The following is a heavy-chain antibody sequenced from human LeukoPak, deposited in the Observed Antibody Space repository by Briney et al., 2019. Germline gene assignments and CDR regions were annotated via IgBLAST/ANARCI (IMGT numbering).Heavy chain of an antibody. D-gene: IGHD6-13*01. V-gene: IGHV1-69*06. CDR2: IIPIFGTA. CDR3: ARASSSWTRGRGDWFDP. Sequence: SVKVSCKASGGTFSSYAISWVRQAPGQGLEWMGGIIPIFGTANYAQKFQGRVTITADKSTSTAYMELSSLRSEDTAVYYCARASSSWTRGRGDWFDPWGQGTLVTVSS. J-gene: IGHJ5*02. CDR1: GGTFSSYA.